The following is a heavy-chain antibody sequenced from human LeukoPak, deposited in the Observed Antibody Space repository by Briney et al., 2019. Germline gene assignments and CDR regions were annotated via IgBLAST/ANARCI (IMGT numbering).Heavy chain of an antibody. Sequence: SQTLSLTCAISGDSASSNSASWNWLRQSPSRGLEWLGRTYYRSKWVNDYTVSVKSRLTINTDTSKNQVSLQLNSVTPEDTAVYYCARGRDTALGTWGQGTLVTVSS. CDR1: GDSASSNSAS. CDR2: TYYRSKWVN. D-gene: IGHD5-18*01. J-gene: IGHJ4*02. V-gene: IGHV6-1*01. CDR3: ARGRDTALGT.